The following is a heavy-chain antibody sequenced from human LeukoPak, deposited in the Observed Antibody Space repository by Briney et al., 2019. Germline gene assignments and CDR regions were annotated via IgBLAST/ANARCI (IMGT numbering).Heavy chain of an antibody. J-gene: IGHJ4*02. CDR3: AKRPSDYGDYVSYFDY. CDR2: ISDDGRRK. V-gene: IGHV3-30*18. CDR1: GFSFISYG. Sequence: GGSLRLSCAASGFSFISYGMHWVRQAPGKGLEWVGVISDDGRRKDYADSVKGRFTISRDNSKDTLYLQMDSLRAEDTAVYYCAKRPSDYGDYVSYFDYWGQGTLVTVSS. D-gene: IGHD4-17*01.